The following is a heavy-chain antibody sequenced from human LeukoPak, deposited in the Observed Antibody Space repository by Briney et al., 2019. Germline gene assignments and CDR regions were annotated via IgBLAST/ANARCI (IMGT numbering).Heavy chain of an antibody. J-gene: IGHJ4*02. V-gene: IGHV3-48*02. Sequence: PGGSLRLSCAASGFIFSSYSMNWVRQAPGKGLEWVSYINSSSSIIYYAYSVKGRFTISRDNGKNSLYLQMNSLRDEDTAVYYCARVNDATGSMGYWGQGTLVTVSS. CDR1: GFIFSSYS. D-gene: IGHD3-9*01. CDR3: ARVNDATGSMGY. CDR2: INSSSSII.